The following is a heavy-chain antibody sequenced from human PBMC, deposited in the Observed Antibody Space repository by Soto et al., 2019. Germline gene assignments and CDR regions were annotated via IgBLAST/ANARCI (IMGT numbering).Heavy chain of an antibody. Sequence: SETLSLPCTVSGGSISSSSYYWGWIRQPPGKGLEWIGSIYYSGSTYYNPSLKSRVTISVDTSKNQFSLKLSSVTAADTAVYYCARHYYGSGSYLEINWFDPWGQGTLVTVSS. CDR1: GGSISSSSYY. V-gene: IGHV4-39*01. CDR3: ARHYYGSGSYLEINWFDP. D-gene: IGHD3-10*01. J-gene: IGHJ5*02. CDR2: IYYSGST.